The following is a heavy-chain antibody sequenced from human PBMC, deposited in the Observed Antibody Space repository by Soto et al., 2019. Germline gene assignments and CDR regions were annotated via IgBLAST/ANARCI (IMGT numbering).Heavy chain of an antibody. CDR2: IYSSGST. D-gene: IGHD6-6*01. CDR1: GGYLSSASSS. J-gene: IGHJ5*02. CDR3: AREDAARIERWFDA. V-gene: IGHV4-31*11. Sequence: TLSFTIAFSGGYLSSASSSWNWIRQSPGRGLEWIGRIYSSGSTYYNPSLKSRVSISVDTSNNQFSLKLTSVTAADTAVYFCAREDAARIERWFDAWGQGILVTVSS.